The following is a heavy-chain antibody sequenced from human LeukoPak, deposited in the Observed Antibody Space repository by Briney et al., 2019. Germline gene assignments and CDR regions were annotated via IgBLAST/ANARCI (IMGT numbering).Heavy chain of an antibody. CDR1: GFTFSSYA. Sequence: GGSLRLFCAASGFTFSSYAMHWVRQAPGKGLEWVAVISYDGSNKYYADSVKGRFTISRDNSKNTLYLQMNSLRAEDTAVYYCARGISGSGSYYYFDYWGQGTLVTVSS. CDR2: ISYDGSNK. V-gene: IGHV3-30-3*01. J-gene: IGHJ4*02. D-gene: IGHD3-10*01. CDR3: ARGISGSGSYYYFDY.